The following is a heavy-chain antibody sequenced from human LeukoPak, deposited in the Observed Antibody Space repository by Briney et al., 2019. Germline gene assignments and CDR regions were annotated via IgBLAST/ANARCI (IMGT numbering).Heavy chain of an antibody. J-gene: IGHJ3*02. CDR2: LTDSGGTT. CDR1: GFTFSSYW. Sequence: PGGSLRLSCAASGFTFSSYWMHWLRQAPGRRPEWVSSLTDSGGTTYYVDSVKGRFAISRDNPKNTLYLHMNSLRAEDTAVYYCAKKRDAFDIWGQGTVVTVSS. V-gene: IGHV3-23*01. D-gene: IGHD5-24*01. CDR3: AKKRDAFDI.